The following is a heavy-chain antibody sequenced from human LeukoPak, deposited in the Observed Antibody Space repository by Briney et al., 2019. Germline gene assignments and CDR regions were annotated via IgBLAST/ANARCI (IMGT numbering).Heavy chain of an antibody. J-gene: IGHJ4*02. V-gene: IGHV3-21*01. CDR1: GFTFSSYS. D-gene: IGHD6-13*01. CDR2: ISSSSSYI. CDR3: ARGGQAAGTLLDY. Sequence: GGSLRLSCAASGFTFSSYSMNWVRQAPGKGLEWVSSISSSSSYIYYADSVKGRFTISRDNAKNSLYLQMNSLRPEDTAVYYCARGGQAAGTLLDYWGQGTLVTVSS.